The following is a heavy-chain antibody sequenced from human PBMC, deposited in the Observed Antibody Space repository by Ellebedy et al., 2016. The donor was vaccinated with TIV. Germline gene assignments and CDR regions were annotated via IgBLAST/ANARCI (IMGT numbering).Heavy chain of an antibody. J-gene: IGHJ4*02. V-gene: IGHV1-18*01. CDR2: ISAYNGNT. Sequence: ASVKVSCXASGYTFTSYAMHWVRQAPGQRLEWMGWISAYNGNTNYAQKLQGRVTMTTDTSTSTAYMELRSLRSDDTAVYYCARSRGVSRVGATTHGFDYWGQGTLVTVSS. CDR1: GYTFTSYA. D-gene: IGHD1-26*01. CDR3: ARSRGVSRVGATTHGFDY.